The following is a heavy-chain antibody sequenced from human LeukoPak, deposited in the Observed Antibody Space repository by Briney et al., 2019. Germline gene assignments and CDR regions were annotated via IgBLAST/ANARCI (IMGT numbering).Heavy chain of an antibody. D-gene: IGHD3-10*02. CDR3: AELGITMIGGV. CDR2: ISSSGSTI. Sequence: GGSLRLSCAASGFSFSNYSMNWVRQAPGKGLEWVSYISSSGSTIYYADSVKGRFTISRDNAKNSLYLQMNSLRAEDTAVYYCAELGITMIGGVWGKGTTVTISS. J-gene: IGHJ6*04. CDR1: GFSFSNYS. V-gene: IGHV3-48*04.